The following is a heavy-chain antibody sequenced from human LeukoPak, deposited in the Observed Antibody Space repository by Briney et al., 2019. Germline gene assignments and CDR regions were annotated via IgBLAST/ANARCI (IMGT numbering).Heavy chain of an antibody. V-gene: IGHV4-39*01. Sequence: SETLSLTCTVSGGSISSSSYYWGWIRQPPGKGLEWIGSIYYSGSTYYNPSLKSRVTISVDTSKNQFSLKLSSVTAADTAVYYCASQLTGGAFDIWGRGTMVTVSS. CDR3: ASQLTGGAFDI. CDR1: GGSISSSSYY. CDR2: IYYSGST. D-gene: IGHD2-8*02. J-gene: IGHJ3*02.